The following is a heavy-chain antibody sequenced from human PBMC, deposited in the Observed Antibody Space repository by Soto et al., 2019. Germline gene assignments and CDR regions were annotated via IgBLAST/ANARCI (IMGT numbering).Heavy chain of an antibody. CDR2: IIPIFGTT. D-gene: IGHD5-12*01. CDR1: GDIFSGYS. CDR3: ARELGSGYDTGDY. Sequence: QVQLVQSGAEVKKPGSSVKVSCKTSGDIFSGYSISWVRQAPGQGLEWMGGIIPIFGTTNYAQRFHGRVTITADKSTSTVYMELYSLKSEDTAVYYCARELGSGYDTGDYWGPGTLVTVSS. V-gene: IGHV1-69*14. J-gene: IGHJ4*02.